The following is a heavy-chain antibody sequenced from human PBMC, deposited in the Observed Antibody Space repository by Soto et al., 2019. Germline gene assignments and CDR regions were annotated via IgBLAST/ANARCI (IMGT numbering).Heavy chain of an antibody. V-gene: IGHV3-33*08. CDR2: IWYDGSNK. CDR3: ARDSKTWIQLWGSRYYGMDV. J-gene: IGHJ6*02. Sequence: GGSLRLSCAASGFTFSSYGMHWVRQAPGKGLEWVAVIWYDGSNKYYADSVKGRFTISRDNSKNTLYLQMNSLRAEDTAVYYCARDSKTWIQLWGSRYYGMDVWGQGTTVTVSS. CDR1: GFTFSSYG. D-gene: IGHD5-18*01.